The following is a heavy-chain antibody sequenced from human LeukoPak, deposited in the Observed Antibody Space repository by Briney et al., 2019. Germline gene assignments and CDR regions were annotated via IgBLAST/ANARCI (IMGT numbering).Heavy chain of an antibody. D-gene: IGHD3-16*01. V-gene: IGHV4-30-4*02. CDR1: GGSIRSGDYY. J-gene: IGHJ4*02. CDR3: ARATYDYHFDY. CDR2: IYYSGST. Sequence: SETLSLTCTVSGGSIRSGDYYWSWIRQPPGKGLEWIGYIYYSGSTYYNPSLKSRVTISVDTSKNQFSLKLSSVTAADTAVYYCARATYDYHFDYWGQGTLVTVSS.